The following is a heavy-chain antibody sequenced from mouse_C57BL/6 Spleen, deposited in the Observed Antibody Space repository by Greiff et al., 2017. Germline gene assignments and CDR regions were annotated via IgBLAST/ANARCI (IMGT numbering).Heavy chain of an antibody. CDR1: GFTFSDYG. CDR2: ISSGSSTI. J-gene: IGHJ1*03. Sequence: EVKLVESGGGLVKPGGSLKLSCAASGFTFSDYGMHWVRQAPEKGLEWVAYISSGSSTIYYADTVKGRFTISRDNAKNTLFLQMTSLRSEDTAMYYCARYYGSSYVWYFDVWGTGTTVTVSS. V-gene: IGHV5-17*01. CDR3: ARYYGSSYVWYFDV. D-gene: IGHD1-1*01.